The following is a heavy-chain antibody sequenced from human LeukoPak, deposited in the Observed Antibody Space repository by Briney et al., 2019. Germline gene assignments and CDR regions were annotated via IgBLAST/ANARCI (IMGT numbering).Heavy chain of an antibody. CDR3: ARDSSPWYYYDRSGSNGFDP. Sequence: PGRSLRLSCAASGFTFSSYAIHWVRQAPGKGLEWVAVIAYDGGNKYYVDSVKGRFTISRDNSKNTPFLQMNSLRAEDTAVYYCARDSSPWYYYDRSGSNGFDPWGQGTLVTVSS. V-gene: IGHV3-30-3*01. CDR2: IAYDGGNK. CDR1: GFTFSSYA. D-gene: IGHD3-22*01. J-gene: IGHJ5*02.